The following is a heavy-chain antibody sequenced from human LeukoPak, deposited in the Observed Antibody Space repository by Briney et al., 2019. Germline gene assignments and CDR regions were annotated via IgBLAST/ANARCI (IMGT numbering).Heavy chain of an antibody. CDR1: GYSFTSYW. V-gene: IGHV5-51*01. CDR3: ARLAFCTNAVCFSNYYYSMDV. J-gene: IGHJ6*03. CDR2: IYPDDSDS. Sequence: GESLKISCXGSGYSFTSYWIGWVRQMPGKGLEWMGSIYPDDSDSKYSPSFQGQVTISADKSISTAYLQWSSLKASDTAMYYCARLAFCTNAVCFSNYYYSMDVWGRGTTVTVSS. D-gene: IGHD2-8*01.